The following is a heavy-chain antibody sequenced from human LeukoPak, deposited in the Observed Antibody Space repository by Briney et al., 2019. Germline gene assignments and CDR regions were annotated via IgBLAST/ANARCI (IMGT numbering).Heavy chain of an antibody. V-gene: IGHV3-23*01. CDR2: ISGSGGST. CDR1: GFTFSSYA. CDR3: AKADLRIIAAAQGFDY. J-gene: IGHJ4*02. D-gene: IGHD6-13*01. Sequence: PGGSLRLSCAASGFTFSSYAMSWVRQAPGKGLEWVSAISGSGGSTYYADSVKGRFTISRDNSKNTLYLQVNSLRAEDTAAYYCAKADLRIIAAAQGFDYWGQGTLVTVSS.